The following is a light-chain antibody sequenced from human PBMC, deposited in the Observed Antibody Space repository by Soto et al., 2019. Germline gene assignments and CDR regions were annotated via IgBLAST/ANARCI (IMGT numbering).Light chain of an antibody. J-gene: IGLJ1*01. CDR1: SSDVGGYNS. Sequence: QSALTQPASVSGSPGLSIAISCTGTSSDVGGYNSVSWYQQHPGKAPKLMIYDVSNRPSGVSNRFSGFKSGNTASLTISGLQAEDEGDYYCSSYTTGGSYVFGTGTKLTVL. CDR2: DVS. CDR3: SSYTTGGSYV. V-gene: IGLV2-14*01.